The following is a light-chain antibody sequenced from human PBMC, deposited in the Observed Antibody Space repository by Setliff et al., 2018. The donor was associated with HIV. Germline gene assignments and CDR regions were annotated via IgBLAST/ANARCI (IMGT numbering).Light chain of an antibody. V-gene: IGLV2-23*02. Sequence: QSALTQPASVSGSAGQSITISCTSTSSDVGNYNLVSWYQQYPGKAPKLIIYEVRKRPSGVSYRFSGSKSGDTASLTISGLQAEDGADYHCCSYAGTNKYVFGTGTKVTVL. CDR3: CSYAGTNKYV. J-gene: IGLJ1*01. CDR1: SSDVGNYNL. CDR2: EVR.